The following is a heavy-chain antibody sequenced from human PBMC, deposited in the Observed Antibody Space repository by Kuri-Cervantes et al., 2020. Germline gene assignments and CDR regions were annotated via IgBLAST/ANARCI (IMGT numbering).Heavy chain of an antibody. CDR3: ARAHWGGGCIDF. Sequence: SLKISCAASGFTFSSYVIHWLRQAPGKGLEWVAVISYDGSNKYYADSVKGRFTISRDNSKNTLYLQMNSLRAEDTAVYYCARAHWGGGCIDFWGQGILVTVSS. CDR1: GFTFSSYV. J-gene: IGHJ4*02. CDR2: ISYDGSNK. D-gene: IGHD6-19*01. V-gene: IGHV3-30*19.